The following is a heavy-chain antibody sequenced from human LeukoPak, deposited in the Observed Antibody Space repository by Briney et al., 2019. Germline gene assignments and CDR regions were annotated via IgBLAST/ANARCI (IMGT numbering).Heavy chain of an antibody. CDR2: ITHSGST. J-gene: IGHJ4*02. Sequence: SETLSLTCAVYGGSFSNYYWSWIRQSPGKGLEWIGEITHSGSTNYNPSLKSRVTISVDTSKNQFSLKLSSVTAADTAVYYCARERTGGFDYWGQGTLVTVSS. V-gene: IGHV4-34*01. CDR3: ARERTGGFDY. D-gene: IGHD2-8*02. CDR1: GGSFSNYY.